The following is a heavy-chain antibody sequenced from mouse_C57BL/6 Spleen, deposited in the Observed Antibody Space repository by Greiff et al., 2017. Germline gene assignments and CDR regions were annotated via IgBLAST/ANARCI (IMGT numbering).Heavy chain of an antibody. CDR2: INPGSGGT. D-gene: IGHD4-1*01. V-gene: IGHV1-54*01. CDR1: GYAFTNYL. Sequence: QVQLKQSGAELVRPGTSVKVSCKASGYAFTNYLIEWVKQRPGQGLEWIGVINPGSGGTNYNEKFKGKATLTADKSSSTAYMQLSSLTSEDSAVYFCARSGRTGNYFDYWGQGTTLTVSS. CDR3: ARSGRTGNYFDY. J-gene: IGHJ2*01.